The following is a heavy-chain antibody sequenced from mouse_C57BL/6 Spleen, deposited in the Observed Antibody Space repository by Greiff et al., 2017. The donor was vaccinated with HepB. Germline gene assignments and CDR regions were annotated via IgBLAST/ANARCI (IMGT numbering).Heavy chain of an antibody. V-gene: IGHV5-4*01. CDR2: ISDGGSYT. CDR1: GFTFSSYA. D-gene: IGHD2-5*01. CDR3: ARDYSNYFDY. Sequence: EVQVVESGGGLVKPGGSLKLSCAASGFTFSSYAMSWVRQTPEKRLEWVATISDGGSYTYYPDNVKGRFTISRDNAKNNLYLQMSQLKSEDTAMYDCARDYSNYFDYWGQGTTLTVSS. J-gene: IGHJ2*01.